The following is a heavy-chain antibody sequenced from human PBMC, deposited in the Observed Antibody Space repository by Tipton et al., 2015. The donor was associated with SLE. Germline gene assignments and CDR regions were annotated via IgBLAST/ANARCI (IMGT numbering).Heavy chain of an antibody. CDR3: ARDQWEVDAFDI. D-gene: IGHD1-26*01. V-gene: IGHV4-59*01. J-gene: IGHJ3*02. Sequence: LRLSCAASGFTFNIYAMSWIRQPPGKGLEWIGYIYYSGSTNYNPSLKSRVTISVDTSKNQFSLKLSSVTAADTAVYYCARDQWEVDAFDIWGQGTMVTVSS. CDR1: GFTFNIYA. CDR2: IYYSGST.